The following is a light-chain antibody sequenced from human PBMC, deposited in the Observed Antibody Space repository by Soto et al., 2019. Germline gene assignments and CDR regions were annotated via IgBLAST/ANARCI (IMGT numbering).Light chain of an antibody. CDR2: AAS. J-gene: IGKJ1*01. Sequence: DIQMTQSPSSLSASVGDRVTITCRASQSISRYLNWYQQKLGKAPKLLIYAASSLQSGVPSRFSVSGSGTDGTLTISRLKTEDGATYYCQQSYSTPWTFGQGTKVDIK. CDR3: QQSYSTPWT. CDR1: QSISRY. V-gene: IGKV1-39*01.